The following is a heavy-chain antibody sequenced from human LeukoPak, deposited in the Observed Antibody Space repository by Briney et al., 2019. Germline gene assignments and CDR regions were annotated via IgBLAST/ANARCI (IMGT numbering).Heavy chain of an antibody. V-gene: IGHV4-61*01. CDR1: GGSISSSSYY. CDR3: ARDGRLGYYMDV. Sequence: SETLSLTCTVSGGSISSSSYYWGWIRQPPGKGLEWIGYIYYSGSTNYNPSLKSRVTISVDTSKNQFSLKLSSVTAADTAVYYCARDGRLGYYMDVWGKGTTVTVSS. D-gene: IGHD6-25*01. J-gene: IGHJ6*03. CDR2: IYYSGST.